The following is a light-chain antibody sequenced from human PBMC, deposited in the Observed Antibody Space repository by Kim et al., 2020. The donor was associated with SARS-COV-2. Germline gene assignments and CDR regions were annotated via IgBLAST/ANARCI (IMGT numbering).Light chain of an antibody. Sequence: SVGDRVTITCRASQGISNDVVWYQQKPGNAPKLLIYAASTLQSGVPSRFSGSGSGTDFTLIISSLQPEDVATYYCQKFDSAPPFTFGPGTKVDIK. CDR1: QGISND. V-gene: IGKV1-27*01. CDR3: QKFDSAPPFT. J-gene: IGKJ3*01. CDR2: AAS.